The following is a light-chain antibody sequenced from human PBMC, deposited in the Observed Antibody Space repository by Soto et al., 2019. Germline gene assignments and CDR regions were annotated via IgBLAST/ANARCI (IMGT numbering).Light chain of an antibody. Sequence: DIQITQPPSTLSGSVGDRVTISCLASQTISSWLAWYQQKPGKAPKLLIYKASTLKSGVPSRFSGSGSGTEFTLTISSLQAEDVAVYYCQQCSDSPLTSGGGTKVDIK. CDR3: QQCSDSPLT. CDR2: KAS. CDR1: QTISSW. V-gene: IGKV1-5*03. J-gene: IGKJ4*01.